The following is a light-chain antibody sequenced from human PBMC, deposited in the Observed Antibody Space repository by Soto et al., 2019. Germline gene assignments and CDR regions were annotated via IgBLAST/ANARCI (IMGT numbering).Light chain of an antibody. Sequence: DFQMTLSPSSLSASVGDRVTITCRASESISGWLAWYQQKPGKAPKLLIYKVSSLERGVPSRFSGTGSETEFTLTIGSLQPEDFATYYCQQHHALWTFGQGTKVDIK. V-gene: IGKV1-5*03. J-gene: IGKJ1*01. CDR3: QQHHALWT. CDR2: KVS. CDR1: ESISGW.